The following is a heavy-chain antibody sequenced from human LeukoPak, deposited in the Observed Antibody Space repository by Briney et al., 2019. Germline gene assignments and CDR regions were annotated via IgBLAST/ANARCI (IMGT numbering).Heavy chain of an antibody. J-gene: IGHJ6*02. CDR3: ASSSSGYYYYYYGMDV. D-gene: IGHD3-22*01. Sequence: SVKVSCKASGGTFSSYAISWVRQAPGQGLEWMGRIIPIFGIANYAQKFQGRVTITADKSTSTAYMELSSLRSEDTAVYYCASSSSGYYYYYYGMDVWGQGTAVTVSS. V-gene: IGHV1-69*04. CDR2: IIPIFGIA. CDR1: GGTFSSYA.